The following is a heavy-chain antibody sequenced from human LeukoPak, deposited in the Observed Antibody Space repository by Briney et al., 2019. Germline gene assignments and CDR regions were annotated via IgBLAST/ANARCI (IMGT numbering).Heavy chain of an antibody. D-gene: IGHD6-19*01. CDR2: ISYDGSNK. J-gene: IGHJ4*02. V-gene: IGHV3-30*18. CDR3: AKDAARMYSSGWYYFDY. CDR1: GFTFSSYG. Sequence: GGSLRLSCAASGFTFSSYGMHWVRQAPGKGLEWVAVISYDGSNKYYADSVKGRFTISRDDSKNTLYLQMNSLRAEDTAVYYCAKDAARMYSSGWYYFDYWGQGTLVTVSS.